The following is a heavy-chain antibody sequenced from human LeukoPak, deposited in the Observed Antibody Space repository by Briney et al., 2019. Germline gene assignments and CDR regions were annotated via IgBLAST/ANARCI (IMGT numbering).Heavy chain of an antibody. CDR1: GFSFSLYT. CDR3: ASYYDYWSGYKPDYMDV. V-gene: IGHV3-48*04. J-gene: IGHJ6*03. CDR2: ISSSGVTT. Sequence: AGGSLTLSCAAYGFSFSLYTMNWVRQAPGKGLEWVSFISSSGVTTEYAESVKGRFTISRDNTKKSLFLQMNSLSAEDTAVYYCASYYDYWSGYKPDYMDVWGKGTTVIVSS. D-gene: IGHD3-3*01.